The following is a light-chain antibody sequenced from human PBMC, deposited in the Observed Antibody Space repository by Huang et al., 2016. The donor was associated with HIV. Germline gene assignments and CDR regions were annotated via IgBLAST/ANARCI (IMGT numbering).Light chain of an antibody. Sequence: IVLTQSPATLSLSPGERATLSCRASQSLNKFLAWYHQKHGQAPRLLLYNATDRATGVLARFSGGGSGTDFTLTITDLKAEEFEIYYCQQRSSSLTFGGGTKVEIK. CDR3: QQRSSSLT. CDR1: QSLNKF. CDR2: NAT. J-gene: IGKJ4*01. V-gene: IGKV3-11*01.